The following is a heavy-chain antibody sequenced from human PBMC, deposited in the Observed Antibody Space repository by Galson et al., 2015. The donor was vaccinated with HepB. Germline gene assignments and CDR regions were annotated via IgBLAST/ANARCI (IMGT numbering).Heavy chain of an antibody. CDR1: GFTFSSYS. J-gene: IGHJ3*02. CDR3: ARNTGRYSYSNDAFDI. Sequence: SLRLSCAASGFTFSSYSMNWVRQAPGKGLEWVSSISSSSSYIYYADSVKGRFTISRDNAKNSLYLQMNSLRAEDTAVYYRARNTGRYSYSNDAFDIWGQGTMVTVSS. V-gene: IGHV3-21*01. D-gene: IGHD5-18*01. CDR2: ISSSSSYI.